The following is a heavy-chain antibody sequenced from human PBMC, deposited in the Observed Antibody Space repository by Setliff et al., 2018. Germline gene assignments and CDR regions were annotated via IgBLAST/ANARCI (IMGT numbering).Heavy chain of an antibody. D-gene: IGHD3-16*02. CDR1: GGTFSSYA. Sequence: ASVKVSCKASGGTFSSYAISWVRQAPGQGLEWMGGIIPILGIANYAQKFQGRVTITADKSTSTAYMELSSLRSDDTAVYYCARDVITFGGVIVYFDYWGQGTLVTVSS. CDR3: ARDVITFGGVIVYFDY. CDR2: IIPILGIA. V-gene: IGHV1-69*10. J-gene: IGHJ4*02.